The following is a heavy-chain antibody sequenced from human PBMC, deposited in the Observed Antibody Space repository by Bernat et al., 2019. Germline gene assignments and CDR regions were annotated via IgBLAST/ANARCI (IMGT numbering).Heavy chain of an antibody. J-gene: IGHJ6*03. D-gene: IGHD4-17*01. CDR1: GGSISSGGYY. Sequence: QVQLQESGPGLVKPSQTLSLTCTVSGGSISSGGYYWSWIRQHPGKGLEWIGYIYYSGSTYYNPSLKSRVTISVNTSKNQFSLKLSSVTAADTAVYYWARGGGGDGDYDCYYYYYMDVWGKGTPVTVSS. CDR2: IYYSGST. CDR3: ARGGGGDGDYDCYYYYYMDV. V-gene: IGHV4-31*03.